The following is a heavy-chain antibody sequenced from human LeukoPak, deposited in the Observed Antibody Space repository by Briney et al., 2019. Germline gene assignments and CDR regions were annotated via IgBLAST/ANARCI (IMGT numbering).Heavy chain of an antibody. CDR3: ARSYGDPNSIRYYFDY. V-gene: IGHV4-59*01. CDR2: IYYSGST. Sequence: SETLSLTCTVSGGSISSYYWSWIRQPPGKGLEWIGYIYYSGSTNYNPSLKSRVTISVDTSKNQFSLKLSSVTAADTAVYYCARSYGDPNSIRYYFDYWGQGTPVTVSS. J-gene: IGHJ4*02. CDR1: GGSISSYY. D-gene: IGHD4-17*01.